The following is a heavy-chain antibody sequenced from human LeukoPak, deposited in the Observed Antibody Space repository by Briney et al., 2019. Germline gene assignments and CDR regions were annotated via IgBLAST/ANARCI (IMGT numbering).Heavy chain of an antibody. J-gene: IGHJ4*02. V-gene: IGHV3-64*04. Sequence: GGSLRLSCSASGFTFSSYAMHWVRQAPGKGLEYVSAISSNGGSTYYADSVKGRFTISRDNSKNALYLQMNSLRAEDTAVYYCARGEIWLPFDYWGQGTLVTVSS. D-gene: IGHD5-18*01. CDR1: GFTFSSYA. CDR2: ISSNGGST. CDR3: ARGEIWLPFDY.